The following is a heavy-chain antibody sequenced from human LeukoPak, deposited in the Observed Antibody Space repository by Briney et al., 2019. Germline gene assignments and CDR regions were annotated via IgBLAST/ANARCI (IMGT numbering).Heavy chain of an antibody. CDR1: GGSISSYY. V-gene: IGHV4-4*07. CDR3: ARDIIGGNYA. D-gene: IGHD1-26*01. CDR2: IYIGGST. J-gene: IGHJ3*01. Sequence: SETLSLTCTVPGGSISSYYWSWIRQPAGKGLEWIGRIYIGGSTDYNPSLKSRVTVSLDTSKNQFSLKLSSVTAADTAVYYCARDIIGGNYAWGQGTMVTVSS.